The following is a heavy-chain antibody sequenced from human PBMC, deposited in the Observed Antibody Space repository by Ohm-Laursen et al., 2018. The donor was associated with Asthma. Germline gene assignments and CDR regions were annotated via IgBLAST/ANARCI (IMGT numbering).Heavy chain of an antibody. D-gene: IGHD3-9*01. V-gene: IGHV4-59*02. J-gene: IGHJ4*02. CDR2: MHSSGGA. Sequence: SDTLSLTCAVSGGSVSGYYWSWIRQPPGRGLEWIAYMHSSGGANYNPSLQSRVTLSVDTSNNRVSLRLSFVTAADTALYFCARLDWARSMFDSWGQGTLVTVSS. CDR1: GGSVSGYY. CDR3: ARLDWARSMFDS.